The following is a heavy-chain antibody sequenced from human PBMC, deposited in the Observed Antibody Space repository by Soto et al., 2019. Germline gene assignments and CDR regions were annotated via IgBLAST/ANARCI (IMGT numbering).Heavy chain of an antibody. D-gene: IGHD1-1*01. J-gene: IGHJ6*02. CDR2: ISAYNGNT. CDR3: ARDGNNWNERYYYYGMDV. V-gene: IGHV1-18*04. Sequence: QVQLVQSGAEVKKPGASVKVSCKASGYTFTSYGISWVRQAPGQGLEWMGWISAYNGNTNYAQKLQGRDTMTTDTSTSTAYMALRSLRSDDTAVYYCARDGNNWNERYYYYGMDVGGQGTTVTVAS. CDR1: GYTFTSYG.